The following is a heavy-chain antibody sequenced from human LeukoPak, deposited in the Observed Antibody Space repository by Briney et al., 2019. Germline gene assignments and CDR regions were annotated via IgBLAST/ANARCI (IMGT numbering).Heavy chain of an antibody. CDR3: AILLGYCSSTSCLPGY. CDR2: FDPEDGET. D-gene: IGHD2-2*01. J-gene: IGHJ4*02. Sequence: ASVKVSCKVSGYTLTELSMHWVRQAPGKGLEWMGGFDPEDGETIYAQKFQGRVTMTEDTSTDTAYMELSSLRSEDTAVYYCAILLGYCSSTSCLPGYWGQGTLVTVSS. V-gene: IGHV1-24*01. CDR1: GYTLTELS.